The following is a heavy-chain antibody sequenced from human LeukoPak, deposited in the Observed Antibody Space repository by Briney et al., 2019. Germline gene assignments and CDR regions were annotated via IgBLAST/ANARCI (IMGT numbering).Heavy chain of an antibody. V-gene: IGHV4-4*09. D-gene: IGHD4-17*01. J-gene: IGHJ6*03. CDR1: GGSISSYY. CDR2: IYTSGST. CDR3: ARLHDYGDYYYYYYYMDV. Sequence: SETLSLTCTVSGGSISSYYWIWIRQPPGKGLEWIGYIYTSGSTNYNPSLKSRVTISVDTSKNQFSLKLSSVTAADTAVYYCARLHDYGDYYYYYYYMDVWGKGTTVTVSS.